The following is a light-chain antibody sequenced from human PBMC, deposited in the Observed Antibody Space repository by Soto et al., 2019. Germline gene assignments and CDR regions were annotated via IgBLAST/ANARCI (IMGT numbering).Light chain of an antibody. CDR3: QQDCSSPST. J-gene: IGKJ1*01. Sequence: IVLTQSPSTLSLSPGERTTLACRASQSISRYLAWYQQKPGQGPRLLIYGASSRATGTPDRFSGSGSGTDFTLTINSLQPEDFAQYYCQQDCSSPSTLGHGTKVDIK. CDR1: QSISRY. V-gene: IGKV3-20*01. CDR2: GAS.